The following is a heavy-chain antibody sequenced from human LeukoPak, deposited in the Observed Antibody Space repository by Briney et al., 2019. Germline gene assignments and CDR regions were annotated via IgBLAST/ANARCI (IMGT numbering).Heavy chain of an antibody. CDR1: GYTFTSYY. V-gene: IGHV1-46*01. CDR3: ARIGYDFWSGYAIDY. D-gene: IGHD3-3*01. J-gene: IGHJ4*02. CDR2: INPSGGST. Sequence: ASVKVSCKASGYTFTSYYMHWERQAPGEGLERMGIINPSGGSTSYAQKFQGRVTMTRDTSTSTVYMELSSLRSEDTAVYYCARIGYDFWSGYAIDYWGQGTLVTVSS.